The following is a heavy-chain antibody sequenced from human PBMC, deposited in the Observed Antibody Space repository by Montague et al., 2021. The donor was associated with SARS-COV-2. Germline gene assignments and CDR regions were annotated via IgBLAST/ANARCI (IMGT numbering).Heavy chain of an antibody. J-gene: IGHJ4*02. CDR3: ARAQNTCFIANCVNYFEV. V-gene: IGHV4-61*03. D-gene: IGHD1-1*01. CDR1: GGSISSGDYY. CDR2: VHYTGST. Sequence: SETLSLTCTVSGGSISSGDYYWSWIRQSPGKGLEWIGYVHYTGSTKYNPSLKTRVTLTLDTPKNHFSLKLSSVTAADTAVYYCARAQNTCFIANCVNYFEVWGLGALVTVSS.